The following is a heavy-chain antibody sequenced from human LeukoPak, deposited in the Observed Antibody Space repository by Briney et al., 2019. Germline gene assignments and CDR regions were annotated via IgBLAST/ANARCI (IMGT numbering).Heavy chain of an antibody. CDR3: ARDDLYYGSGSYYKMGFDY. D-gene: IGHD3-10*01. V-gene: IGHV3-74*01. CDR2: INSDGSSR. Sequence: GGSLSLPCAASGFTFSSYRVHWVRQAPGKRLVWVSRINSDGSSRIYADSVKGRFTISRDNSNNTLYLQMNSLRAEDTAVYYCARDDLYYGSGSYYKMGFDYWGQGTLVTVSS. CDR1: GFTFSSYR. J-gene: IGHJ4*02.